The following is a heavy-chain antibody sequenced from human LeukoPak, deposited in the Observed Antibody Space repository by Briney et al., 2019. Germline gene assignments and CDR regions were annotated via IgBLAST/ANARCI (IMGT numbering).Heavy chain of an antibody. CDR2: ISGSGGST. D-gene: IGHD2-2*01. V-gene: IGHV3-23*01. J-gene: IGHJ4*02. Sequence: GGSLRLSCVVSGFTFSESWMSWVRQAPGKGLEWVSAISGSGGSTYYADSVKGRFTISRDNSKNTLYLQMNSLRAEDTAVYYCAKSGSTSCSYFDYWGQGTLVTVSS. CDR3: AKSGSTSCSYFDY. CDR1: GFTFSESW.